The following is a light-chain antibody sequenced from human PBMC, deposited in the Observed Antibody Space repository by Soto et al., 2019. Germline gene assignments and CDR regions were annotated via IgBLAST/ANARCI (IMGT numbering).Light chain of an antibody. CDR2: KAS. Sequence: DIQMTQSPSTLSASVGDRVTITCRASQTINSWLAWYQQKPGKAPKLLIYKASSLESGVPSRFSGSGSGTEFTLTISSLQPDDFATYYCQQYNVYPFTFGQGTKLEIK. J-gene: IGKJ2*01. CDR3: QQYNVYPFT. V-gene: IGKV1-5*03. CDR1: QTINSW.